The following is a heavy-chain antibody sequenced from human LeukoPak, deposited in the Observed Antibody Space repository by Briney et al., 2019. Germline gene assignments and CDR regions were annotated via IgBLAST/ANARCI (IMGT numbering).Heavy chain of an antibody. Sequence: SESLSLTCTVSGGSISSGGYYWSWIRQHPGKGLEWIGYIYYSGSTYYKPSLKSRVTISVDTAKNQVSLKLSSVTAADTAVYYCARDSGLPWSEWHFELWGRGTLVTVSS. J-gene: IGHJ2*01. CDR3: ARDSGLPWSEWHFEL. CDR1: GGSISSGGYY. CDR2: IYYSGST. D-gene: IGHD4-23*01. V-gene: IGHV4-31*03.